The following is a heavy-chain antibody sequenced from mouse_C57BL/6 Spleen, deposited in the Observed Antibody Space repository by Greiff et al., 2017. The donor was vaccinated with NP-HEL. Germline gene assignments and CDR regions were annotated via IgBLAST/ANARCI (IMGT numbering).Heavy chain of an antibody. CDR3: ATYFGSIFAY. V-gene: IGHV5-17*01. D-gene: IGHD1-1*01. J-gene: IGHJ3*01. Sequence: EVKLVESGGGLVKPGGSLKLSCAASGFTFSDYGMHWVRQAPEKGLEWVAYISSGSSTIYYADTVKGRFTISRDNAKNTLFLQMTSLRSEDTAMYYCATYFGSIFAYWGQGTLVTVSA. CDR1: GFTFSDYG. CDR2: ISSGSSTI.